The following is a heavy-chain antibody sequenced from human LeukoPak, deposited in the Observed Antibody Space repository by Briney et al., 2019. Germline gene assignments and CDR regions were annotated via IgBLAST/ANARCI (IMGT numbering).Heavy chain of an antibody. CDR2: MSGRGVST. CDR1: GFTFTNYA. Sequence: GSLSLSCAASGFTFTNYAMSWVRPAPGKGLEWVSGMSGRGVSTYYADSVKGRFTISSDNPKNTLYLQMNSLRAEDTAIYYCAKDCNGGNCYIDYWGQGTLVTVAS. CDR3: AKDCNGGNCYIDY. V-gene: IGHV3-23*01. D-gene: IGHD2-15*01. J-gene: IGHJ4*02.